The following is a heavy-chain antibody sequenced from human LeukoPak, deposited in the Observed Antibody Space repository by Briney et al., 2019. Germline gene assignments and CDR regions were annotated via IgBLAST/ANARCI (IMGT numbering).Heavy chain of an antibody. CDR1: GFTFSSYW. CDR2: INTDGSST. J-gene: IGHJ4*02. CDR3: ARVYLERLTAGYFDH. Sequence: GGSLRLSCAASGFTFSSYWMHWVRQAPGKGLVWVSRINTDGSSTGYADSVKGRFTISRDNSKNTLYLQMNSLRDEDSAAYYCARVYLERLTAGYFDHWGQGTWVTASP. V-gene: IGHV3-74*01. D-gene: IGHD2-8*01.